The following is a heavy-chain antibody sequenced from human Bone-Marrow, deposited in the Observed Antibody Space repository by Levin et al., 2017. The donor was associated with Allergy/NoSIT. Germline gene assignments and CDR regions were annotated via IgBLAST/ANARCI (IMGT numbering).Heavy chain of an antibody. D-gene: IGHD3-10*01. CDR2: ISYDGSNK. Sequence: SCAASGFTFSSYAMHWVRQAPGKGLEWVAVISYDGSNKYYADSVKGRFTISRDNSKNTLYLQMNSLRAEDTAVYYCARSRTMVRGPPLDYWGQGTLVTVSS. CDR1: GFTFSSYA. V-gene: IGHV3-30-3*01. CDR3: ARSRTMVRGPPLDY. J-gene: IGHJ4*02.